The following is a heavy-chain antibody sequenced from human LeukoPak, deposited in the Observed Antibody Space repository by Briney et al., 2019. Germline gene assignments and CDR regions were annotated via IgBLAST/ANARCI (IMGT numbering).Heavy chain of an antibody. CDR3: AKDRQIYSSRDWYFDL. J-gene: IGHJ2*01. CDR2: VSNDGSNK. V-gene: IGHV3-30-3*01. D-gene: IGHD6-13*01. Sequence: GRSLRLSCAASGFIFSSYAMHWVRQAPGKGLEWVALVSNDGSNKFYSDSVKGRFTISRDTSGNTLYLQMNSLRAEDTAVYYCAKDRQIYSSRDWYFDLWGRGTLVTVSS. CDR1: GFIFSSYA.